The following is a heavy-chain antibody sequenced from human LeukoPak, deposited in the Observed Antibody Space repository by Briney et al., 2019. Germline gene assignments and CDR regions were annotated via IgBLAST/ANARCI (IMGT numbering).Heavy chain of an antibody. V-gene: IGHV3-30*18. D-gene: IGHD3-10*01. CDR1: GFTFSSYG. J-gene: IGHJ6*02. CDR3: AKDRMGITYYYGSGAYGMDV. Sequence: HPGGSLRLSCAASGFTFSSYGMHWVRQAPGKGLEWVAVISYDGSNKYYADSVKGRFTISRDNSKNTLYLQMNSLRAEDTAVYYCAKDRMGITYYYGSGAYGMDVWGQGTTVTVSS. CDR2: ISYDGSNK.